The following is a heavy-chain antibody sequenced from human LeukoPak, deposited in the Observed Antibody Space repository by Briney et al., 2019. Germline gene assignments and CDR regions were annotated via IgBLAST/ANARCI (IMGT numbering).Heavy chain of an antibody. V-gene: IGHV4-38-2*02. CDR2: IYHSGST. Sequence: SETLSLTYTVSGYSISSGYYWGWIRQSPGKGLEWIGSIYHSGSTYYNPSLKSRVTISVDTSKNQFSLKLSSVTAADTAVYYCARVGTSYYYDSSGYYYYYWGQGTLVTVSS. D-gene: IGHD3-22*01. J-gene: IGHJ4*02. CDR3: ARVGTSYYYDSSGYYYYY. CDR1: GYSISSGYY.